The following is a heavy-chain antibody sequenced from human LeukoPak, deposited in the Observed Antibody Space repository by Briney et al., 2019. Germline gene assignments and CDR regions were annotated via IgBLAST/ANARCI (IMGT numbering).Heavy chain of an antibody. V-gene: IGHV3-33*08. CDR1: GFTFSGYA. J-gene: IGHJ5*02. D-gene: IGHD2-2*01. CDR3: ASDYCSSTSCYHKKNWFDP. CDR2: IWYDGSNK. Sequence: GGSLRLSCAASGFTFSGYAMSWVRQAPGKGLEWVAVIWYDGSNKYYADSVKGRFTISRDNSKNTLYLQMNSLRAEDTAVYYCASDYCSSTSCYHKKNWFDPWGQGTLVTVSS.